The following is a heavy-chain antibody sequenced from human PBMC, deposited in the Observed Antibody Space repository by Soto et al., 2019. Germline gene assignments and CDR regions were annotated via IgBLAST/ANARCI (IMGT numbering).Heavy chain of an antibody. CDR3: ARAPYGSGTKPYYFDY. V-gene: IGHV4-59*01. CDR2: IYNSGST. CDR1: GGSISSYY. J-gene: IGHJ4*02. Sequence: QVQLQESGPGLVKPSETLSLTCTVSGGSISSYYWSWIRQPPGKGLEWIGFIYNSGSTNYNPSLKSRVTISMDTSRNQFSLILSSVTAADTAVYYCARAPYGSGTKPYYFDYWGQGTLVTVSS. D-gene: IGHD3-10*01.